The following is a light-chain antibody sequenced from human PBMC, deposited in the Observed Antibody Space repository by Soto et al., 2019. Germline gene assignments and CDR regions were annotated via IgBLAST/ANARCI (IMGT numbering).Light chain of an antibody. CDR1: QSISGW. CDR3: QQYNSYPLT. J-gene: IGKJ4*01. CDR2: DAS. V-gene: IGKV1-5*01. Sequence: DIQMTQSPSTLSASVGDRVTITCRASQSISGWLAWYQQKPGKAPKLLIYDASSLDSGVPSRFSGSGSGTEFTLTITSLQPDDFASFYCQQYNSYPLTFGGGTKVDIK.